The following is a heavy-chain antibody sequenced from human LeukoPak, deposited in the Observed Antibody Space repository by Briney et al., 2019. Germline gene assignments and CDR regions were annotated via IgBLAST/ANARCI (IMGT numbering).Heavy chain of an antibody. V-gene: IGHV3-7*01. J-gene: IGHJ6*02. CDR3: ARDDTYGGKPRDYYGMDV. D-gene: IGHD4-23*01. Sequence: GGSLRLSCAASGFTFSSYWMSWVRQAPGKGLEWVANIKQDGSEKYYVDSVKGRFTISRDNAKNSLYLQMNSLRAEDTAVYYCARDDTYGGKPRDYYGMDVWGQGTTVTVSS. CDR2: IKQDGSEK. CDR1: GFTFSSYW.